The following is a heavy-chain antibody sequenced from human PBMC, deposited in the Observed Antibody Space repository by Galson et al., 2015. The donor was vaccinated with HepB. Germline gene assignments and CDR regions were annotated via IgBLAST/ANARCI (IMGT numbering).Heavy chain of an antibody. CDR1: GYTFTGYY. Sequence: SVKVSCKASGYTFTGYYMHWVRQAPGQGLEWMGWINPNSGGTNYAQKFQGRVTMTRDTSISTAYMELSRLRSDDTAVYYCARRICSGTSCYRFDPWGQGTLVTVSS. V-gene: IGHV1-2*02. J-gene: IGHJ5*02. CDR3: ARRICSGTSCYRFDP. CDR2: INPNSGGT. D-gene: IGHD2-2*02.